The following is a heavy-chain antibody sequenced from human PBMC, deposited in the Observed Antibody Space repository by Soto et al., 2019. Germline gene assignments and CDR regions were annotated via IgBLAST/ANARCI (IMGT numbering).Heavy chain of an antibody. D-gene: IGHD4-17*01. CDR2: IYYSGST. J-gene: IGHJ4*02. CDR3: ARADDFSDHFDY. Sequence: SLTCTVSGGSISSGDFYWSWIRQPPGKGLELIGNIYYSGSTYYNPSLRSRAIMSVDTSQNQFSLKLSSLTAADTAVYFCARADDFSDHFDYWGQGALVTVSS. V-gene: IGHV4-30-4*01. CDR1: GGSISSGDFY.